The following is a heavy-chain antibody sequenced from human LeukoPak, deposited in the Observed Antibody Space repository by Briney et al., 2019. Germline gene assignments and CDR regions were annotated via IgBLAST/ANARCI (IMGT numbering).Heavy chain of an antibody. CDR2: IYNSGST. J-gene: IGHJ6*03. V-gene: IGHV4-34*01. Sequence: SETLSLTCAVSGGSFSGYYWSWIRQPPGKGLEWIGEIYNSGSTNYNPSLKSRVTISVDTSKSKFSLKLSSVTAADTAVYYGARGLAAERYYYYYYMDVWGKGTTVTVSS. CDR3: ARGLAAERYYYYYYMDV. D-gene: IGHD6-13*01. CDR1: GGSFSGYY.